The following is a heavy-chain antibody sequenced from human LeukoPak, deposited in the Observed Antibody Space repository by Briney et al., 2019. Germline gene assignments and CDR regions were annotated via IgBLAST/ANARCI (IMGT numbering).Heavy chain of an antibody. Sequence: ASVKVSCKSSGYTFSIYGFTWVRHAPGQGLEWMGWISAYNGKTLYAEKFQGRVTMTTDTATSTVYMELRSLRSDDTAVYYCARVSYLRPSDYMDVWGKGTTVTISS. V-gene: IGHV1-18*01. CDR2: ISAYNGKT. CDR1: GYTFSIYG. D-gene: IGHD1-26*01. J-gene: IGHJ6*03. CDR3: ARVSYLRPSDYMDV.